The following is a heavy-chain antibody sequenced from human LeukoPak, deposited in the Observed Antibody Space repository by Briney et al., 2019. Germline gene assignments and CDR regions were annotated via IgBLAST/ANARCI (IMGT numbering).Heavy chain of an antibody. CDR2: IYPGDSDT. V-gene: IGHV5-51*01. Sequence: LGESLKISCKGSGYSFTSYWIGWVRQMPGKGLEWMGIIYPGDSDTRCSPSFQGQVTISADKSISTAYLQWSSLKASDTAMYCCARSGPRSGLTLNWFDPWGQGTLVTVSS. D-gene: IGHD3-3*01. CDR1: GYSFTSYW. CDR3: ARSGPRSGLTLNWFDP. J-gene: IGHJ5*02.